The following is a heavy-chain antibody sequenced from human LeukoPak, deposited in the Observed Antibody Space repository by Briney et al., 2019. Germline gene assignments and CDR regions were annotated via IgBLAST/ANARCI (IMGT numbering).Heavy chain of an antibody. CDR1: GFTFSGYA. CDR2: ISGDGSTK. V-gene: IGHV3-30*14. D-gene: IGHD6-19*01. CDR3: VKGPYSSGRLYFDY. J-gene: IGHJ4*02. Sequence: GGSLRLSCAASGFTFSGYAMHWVRQAPGKGLEWVAVISGDGSTKYYADSVKGRFTISRDNSKNTLYLQMSSLRAEDTAVYYCVKGPYSSGRLYFDYWGQGTLVTVSS.